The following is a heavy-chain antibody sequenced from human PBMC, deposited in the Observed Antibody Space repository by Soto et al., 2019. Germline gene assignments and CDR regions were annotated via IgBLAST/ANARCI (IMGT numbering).Heavy chain of an antibody. Sequence: GGSLRLSCTASGFTFSSFFMNWVRQAPGRGPEWVSGIDTSGGVTKYADSVKGRFTISRDNSKNTLYLQMNSLRAEDTALYYCTKYNHWYGMDVWGQGTTVTVSS. CDR3: TKYNHWYGMDV. V-gene: IGHV3-23*01. J-gene: IGHJ6*02. CDR1: GFTFSSFF. D-gene: IGHD1-20*01. CDR2: IDTSGGVT.